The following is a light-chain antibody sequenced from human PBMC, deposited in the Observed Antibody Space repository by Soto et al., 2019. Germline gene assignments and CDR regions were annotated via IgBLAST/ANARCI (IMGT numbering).Light chain of an antibody. Sequence: EIVLTQSPATLSLSPGERATLSCRASQSVSRYLAWYQQKPGQAPRLFIYDASNRATGIPARFSGSGSGTDFTLTISSLEPEDFAVYYCQQRSNWPLLTFGGGTKVEIK. CDR1: QSVSRY. J-gene: IGKJ4*01. V-gene: IGKV3-11*01. CDR3: QQRSNWPLLT. CDR2: DAS.